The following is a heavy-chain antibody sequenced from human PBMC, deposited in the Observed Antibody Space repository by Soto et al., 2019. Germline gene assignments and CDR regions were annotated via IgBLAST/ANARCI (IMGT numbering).Heavy chain of an antibody. V-gene: IGHV1-3*01. CDR1: GYTFTSYA. J-gene: IGHJ5*02. CDR3: ARVDSDGYYYGSSGYENWFDP. D-gene: IGHD3-22*01. CDR2: INAGNGNT. Sequence: ASVNVSCKASGYTFTSYAMHWVRQAPGQRLEWMGWINAGNGNTKYSQKFQGRVTITRDTSASTAYMELSSLRSEDTAVYYCARVDSDGYYYGSSGYENWFDPWTQRTPVTGS.